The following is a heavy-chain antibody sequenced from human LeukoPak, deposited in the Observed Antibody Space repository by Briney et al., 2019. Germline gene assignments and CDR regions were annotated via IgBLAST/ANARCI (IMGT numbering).Heavy chain of an antibody. J-gene: IGHJ6*04. CDR2: ISSGSSAI. D-gene: IGHD3-10*02. V-gene: IGHV3-21*01. CDR1: GFTFSSHW. Sequence: GGSLRLSCAASGFTFSSHWMSWVRQAPGKGLEWVSIISSGSSAIFSADALKGRFTISRDNAKNSLYLQMNSLRAEDTAVYYCAELGITMIGGVWGKGTTVTISS. CDR3: AELGITMIGGV.